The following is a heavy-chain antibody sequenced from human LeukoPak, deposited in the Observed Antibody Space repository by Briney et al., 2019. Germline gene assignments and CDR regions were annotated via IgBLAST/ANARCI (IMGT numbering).Heavy chain of an antibody. V-gene: IGHV1-69*05. D-gene: IGHD3-3*01. Sequence: GASVKVSCKACGGTFRSYAISWVRQAPRQGLEWMGGIIPIFGTANYAQKFQGRVTITTDESTSTAYMELSSLRSEDTAVYYCARGRSLFGVVIEDYWGQGTLVTVSS. J-gene: IGHJ4*02. CDR2: IIPIFGTA. CDR3: ARGRSLFGVVIEDY. CDR1: GGTFRSYA.